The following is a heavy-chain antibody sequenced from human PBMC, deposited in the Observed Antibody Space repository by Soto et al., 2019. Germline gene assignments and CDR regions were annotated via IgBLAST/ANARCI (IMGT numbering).Heavy chain of an antibody. D-gene: IGHD5-12*01. J-gene: IGHJ4*02. CDR2: ISGSGGTT. Sequence: GSLRLSCAASRFTFSIYAMNWVRQAPGKGLAWVSGISGSGGTTNYADSVKGRFTISRDNSKNTLYLQMNSLRAEDTAVYYCARESSGYVFDFWGLGTLVTVSS. CDR1: RFTFSIYA. CDR3: ARESSGYVFDF. V-gene: IGHV3-23*01.